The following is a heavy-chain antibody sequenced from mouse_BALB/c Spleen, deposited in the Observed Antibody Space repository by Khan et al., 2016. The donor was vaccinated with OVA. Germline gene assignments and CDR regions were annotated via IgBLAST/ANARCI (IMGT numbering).Heavy chain of an antibody. V-gene: IGHV1S41*01. Sequence: DLMKPGASVKLSCKASGYTFTNYWINWIKQTPGQGLEWIGRFDTGSGSPSYNEIFKGKATLTVDTSSSTAYIQLNSLYTEDSAVYCGASSNYYGSSLYALDYWGQGTSVTVSS. CDR2: FDTGSGSP. D-gene: IGHD1-1*01. CDR3: ASSNYYGSSLYALDY. J-gene: IGHJ4*01. CDR1: GYTFTNYW.